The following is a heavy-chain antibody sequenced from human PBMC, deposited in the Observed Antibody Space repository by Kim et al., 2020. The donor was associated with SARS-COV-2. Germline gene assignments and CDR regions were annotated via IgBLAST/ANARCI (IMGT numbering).Heavy chain of an antibody. D-gene: IGHD3-9*01. Sequence: GGSLRLSCAASGFSFDDYAMHWVRQVPGKGLEWVSLISGDGRKTYYAGSVRGRFTVSRDNTKNSLFLQMNSLRNEDTALYYCAKWEGERTGYYYHGLDVWGQGTTVTVS. CDR3: AKWEGERTGYYYHGLDV. CDR2: ISGDGRKT. V-gene: IGHV3-43*02. J-gene: IGHJ6*02. CDR1: GFSFDDYA.